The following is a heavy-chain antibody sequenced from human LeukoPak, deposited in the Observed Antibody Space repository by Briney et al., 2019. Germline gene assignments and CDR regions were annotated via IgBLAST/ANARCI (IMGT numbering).Heavy chain of an antibody. J-gene: IGHJ4*02. D-gene: IGHD3-10*01. CDR1: GGSFSGYY. CDR3: ARGQRQGSYGPGRPRYENDY. CDR2: INHSGST. Sequence: SETLSLTCAVYGGSFSGYYWSWIRQPPGKGLEWIGEINHSGSTNYNPSLKSRVTISVDTSKNQFSLKLSSVTAADTAVYYCARGQRQGSYGPGRPRYENDYWGQGTLVTVSS. V-gene: IGHV4-34*01.